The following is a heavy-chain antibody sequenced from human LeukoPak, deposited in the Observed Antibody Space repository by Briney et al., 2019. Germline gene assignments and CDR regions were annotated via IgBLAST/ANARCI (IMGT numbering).Heavy chain of an antibody. CDR3: ARGLKITMVRGLFRDYYYYMDV. CDR2: MNLNSGNT. V-gene: IGHV1-8*03. Sequence: ASVKVSCKASGYTFTSYGISWVRQATGHGLEWMGWMNLNSGNTGYEQKFKGRVTITRNPSISTGYMELSRLRSEDTAVYYCARGLKITMVRGLFRDYYYYMDVWGKGTTVTVSS. D-gene: IGHD3-10*01. J-gene: IGHJ6*03. CDR1: GYTFTSYG.